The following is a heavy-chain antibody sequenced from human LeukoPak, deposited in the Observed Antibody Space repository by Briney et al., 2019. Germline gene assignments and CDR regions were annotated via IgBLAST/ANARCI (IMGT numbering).Heavy chain of an antibody. Sequence: TLSLTCTVSGYSISSGYYWGWIRQPPGKGLEWIGSIYHSGSTNYNPSLKSRVTISVDKSKNQFSLKLSSVTAADTAVYYCARRYHDSSGYYDYWGQGTLVTVSS. CDR3: ARRYHDSSGYYDY. CDR2: IYHSGST. J-gene: IGHJ4*02. D-gene: IGHD3-22*01. CDR1: GYSISSGYY. V-gene: IGHV4-38-2*02.